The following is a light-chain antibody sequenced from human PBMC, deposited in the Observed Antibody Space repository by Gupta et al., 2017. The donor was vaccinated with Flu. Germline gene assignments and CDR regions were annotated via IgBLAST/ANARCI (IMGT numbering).Light chain of an antibody. CDR2: DVS. J-gene: IGLJ3*02. Sequence: QSALTQPRSVSGCPGHSVTISCTGTSSDVGGYNYVSWYQQHPGRAPKLMIYDVSKRPSGVPDRFSGSKSGNTASLTISGLQAEDEADYYCCSYAVTSWVFGGGTKVTVL. CDR1: SSDVGGYNY. V-gene: IGLV2-11*01. CDR3: CSYAVTSWV.